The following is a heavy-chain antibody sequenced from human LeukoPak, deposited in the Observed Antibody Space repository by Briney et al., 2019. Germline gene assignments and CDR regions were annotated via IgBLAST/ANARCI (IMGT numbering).Heavy chain of an antibody. V-gene: IGHV1-69*05. CDR1: GGTFSSYA. D-gene: IGHD6-6*01. CDR2: IIPIFGTA. Sequence: SVKVSCKASGGTFSSYAISWVRQAPGQGLEWMGGIIPIFGTANYAQKLQGRVTMTTDTSTSTAYMELRSLRSDDTAVYYCARDRGSYSSSSVFDYWGQGTLVTVSS. CDR3: ARDRGSYSSSSVFDY. J-gene: IGHJ4*02.